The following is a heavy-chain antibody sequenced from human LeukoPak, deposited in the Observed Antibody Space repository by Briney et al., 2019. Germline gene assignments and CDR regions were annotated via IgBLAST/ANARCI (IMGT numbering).Heavy chain of an antibody. Sequence: PSETLSLTCTVSVGSLTSSSYYWSWIRQPPGKGLEWLGCIYYSGSTSHNPSRKSRVPLFVDTSKNQFSLKLSSGTAADTAVYYWARDGMVRGVRRSIDYWGQGTLVTVSS. V-gene: IGHV4-39*07. CDR1: VGSLTSSSYY. CDR2: IYYSGST. J-gene: IGHJ4*02. CDR3: ARDGMVRGVRRSIDY. D-gene: IGHD3-10*01.